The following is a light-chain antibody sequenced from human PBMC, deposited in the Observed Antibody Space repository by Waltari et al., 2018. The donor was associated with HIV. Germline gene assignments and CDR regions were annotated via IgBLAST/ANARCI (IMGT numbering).Light chain of an antibody. V-gene: IGLV6-57*01. CDR2: EDS. CDR3: QSYESGIRYV. CDR1: SGSIASNY. J-gene: IGLJ1*01. Sequence: FMLTQPRSVSESPGKTLAISCTRSSGSIASNYVRWYQQRPGSPPTTVIYEDSQRPSGGPDRFSGSIDSASNSASRTISGLETEDEADYYCQSYESGIRYVFGTGTTVTVL.